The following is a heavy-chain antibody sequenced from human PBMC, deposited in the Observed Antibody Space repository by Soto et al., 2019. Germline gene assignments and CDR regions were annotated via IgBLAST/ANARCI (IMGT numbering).Heavy chain of an antibody. CDR2: IYYSGST. CDR1: GGSISSYY. V-gene: IGHV4-59*01. Sequence: SETLSLTCTVSGGSISSYYWSWIRQPPGKGLEWIGYIYYSGSTNYNPSLKSQVTISVDTSKNQFSLKLSSVTAADTAVYYCARAEKYDFWSGQNWFDPWGQGTLVTVSS. CDR3: ARAEKYDFWSGQNWFDP. D-gene: IGHD3-3*01. J-gene: IGHJ5*02.